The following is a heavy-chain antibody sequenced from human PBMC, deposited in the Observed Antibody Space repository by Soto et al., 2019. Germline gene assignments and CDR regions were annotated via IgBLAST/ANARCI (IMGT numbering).Heavy chain of an antibody. D-gene: IGHD2-2*03. CDR2: IISSSSYI. CDR1: GFTFSSYS. CDR3: ARDRDGYCSSTSCYADAFDI. V-gene: IGHV3-21*01. Sequence: GGSLRLSCAASGFTFSSYSMNWVRQAPGKGLEWVSSIISSSSYIYYADSVKGRFTISRDNAKNSLYLQMNSLRAEDTAVYYCARDRDGYCSSTSCYADAFDIWGQGTMVTVSS. J-gene: IGHJ3*02.